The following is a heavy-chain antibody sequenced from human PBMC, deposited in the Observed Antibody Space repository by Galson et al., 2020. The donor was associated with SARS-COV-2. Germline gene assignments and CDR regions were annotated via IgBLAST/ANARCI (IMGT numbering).Heavy chain of an antibody. Sequence: ASVKVSCKTSGYPFSSYFIHWARQAPGHGLEWMGVIDPTGGTTNYPQKFQGRVTMTRDPSTGTVYMELSTLGSEDTAVYYCTRGGRGNSGFDYWGQGTLVTVSS. J-gene: IGHJ4*02. CDR1: GYPFSSYF. CDR2: IDPTGGTT. CDR3: TRGGRGNSGFDY. V-gene: IGHV1-46*03. D-gene: IGHD1-1*01.